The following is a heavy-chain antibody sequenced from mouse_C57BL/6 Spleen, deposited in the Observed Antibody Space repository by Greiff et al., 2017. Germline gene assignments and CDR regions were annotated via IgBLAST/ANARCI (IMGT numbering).Heavy chain of an antibody. CDR1: GYSITSGDD. Sequence: VQLKESGPGMVKPSQSLSLTCTVTGYSITSGDDWHWIRHFPGNNLECMGYISYSGSTNYNPSLKSRISITHDPSKNHFFLKLNSVTTEDTATYYCARGLVYYYAMDYWGQGTSVTVSS. V-gene: IGHV3-1*01. CDR3: ARGLVYYYAMDY. D-gene: IGHD2-2*01. CDR2: ISYSGST. J-gene: IGHJ4*01.